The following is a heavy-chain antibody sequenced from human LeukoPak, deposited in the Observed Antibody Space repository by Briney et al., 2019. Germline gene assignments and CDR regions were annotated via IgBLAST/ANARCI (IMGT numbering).Heavy chain of an antibody. V-gene: IGHV6-1*01. CDR2: TYYRSKWYN. J-gene: IGHJ5*02. CDR3: ARQIAVVGTGWFDP. CDR1: GDSDSSNSAA. D-gene: IGHD6-19*01. Sequence: SQTLSLTCAISGDSDSSNSAAWNWIRQSPSRGLEWLGRTYYRSKWYNDYAVSVKSRITINPDTSKNQFSLQLNSVTPEDTAVYYCARQIAVVGTGWFDPWGQGTLVTVSS.